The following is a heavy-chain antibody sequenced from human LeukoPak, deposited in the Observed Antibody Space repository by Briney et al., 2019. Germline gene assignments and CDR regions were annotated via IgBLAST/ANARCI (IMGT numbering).Heavy chain of an antibody. V-gene: IGHV3-9*01. D-gene: IGHD3-10*01. CDR3: AKGSGSGTQPHYYYYAMDV. CDR1: GFTFGDSA. J-gene: IGHJ6*02. CDR2: ISWNSGSI. Sequence: PGRPLRLSCAASGFTFGDSAMHWVRRAPGKGLEWVSGISWNSGSIGYADSVKGRFSISRDNARDFLYLQMNSLRAEDTALYYCAKGSGSGTQPHYYYYAMDVWGQGTTVTVSS.